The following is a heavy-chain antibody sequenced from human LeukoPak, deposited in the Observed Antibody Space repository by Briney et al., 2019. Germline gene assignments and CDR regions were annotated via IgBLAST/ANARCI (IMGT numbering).Heavy chain of an antibody. J-gene: IGHJ4*02. CDR2: IYYSGST. CDR1: GGSISRYY. D-gene: IGHD3-16*01. CDR3: ARVVRGSPYHFDY. V-gene: IGHV4-59*01. Sequence: SETLSLTCTVSGGSISRYYWSWIRQPPGKGLEWIGYIYYSGSTNYNPSLKSRVTISVDTSKNQFSLKLNSVTAVDTAVYYCARVVRGSPYHFDYWGQGTLVTVSS.